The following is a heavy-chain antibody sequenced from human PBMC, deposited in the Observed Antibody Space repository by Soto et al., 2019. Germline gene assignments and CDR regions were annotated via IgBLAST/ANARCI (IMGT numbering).Heavy chain of an antibody. D-gene: IGHD3-22*01. CDR2: IYYSGST. CDR3: ARDAYYYDSSGYHGYHGMDV. CDR1: GGSISNYY. V-gene: IGHV4-59*01. Sequence: SETLSLTCTVAGGSISNYYWIWMRQPPGKGLEWIGYIYYSGSTNYNPSLKSRVTISIDTSKNQFSLKLTSVTAADTAVYYCARDAYYYDSSGYHGYHGMDVWGQGTTVTVSS. J-gene: IGHJ6*02.